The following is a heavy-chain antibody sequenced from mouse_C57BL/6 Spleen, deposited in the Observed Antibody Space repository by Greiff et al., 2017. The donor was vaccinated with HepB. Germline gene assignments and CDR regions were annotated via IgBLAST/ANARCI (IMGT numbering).Heavy chain of an antibody. Sequence: QVQLKQPGAELVRPGSSVKLSCKASGYTFTSYWMDWVKQRPGQGLEWIGNIYPSDSETHYNQKFKDKATLTVDKSSSTAYMQLSSLTSEDSAVYYCARSDYGSSWWYFDVWGTGTTVTVSS. CDR1: GYTFTSYW. V-gene: IGHV1-61*01. D-gene: IGHD1-1*01. CDR3: ARSDYGSSWWYFDV. CDR2: IYPSDSET. J-gene: IGHJ1*03.